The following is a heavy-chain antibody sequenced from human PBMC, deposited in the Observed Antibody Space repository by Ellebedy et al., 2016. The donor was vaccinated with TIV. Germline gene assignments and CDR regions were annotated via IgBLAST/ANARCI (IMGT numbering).Heavy chain of an antibody. V-gene: IGHV1-2*02. CDR1: GYSFIGYY. J-gene: IGHJ4*02. CDR2: INPNNDGT. D-gene: IGHD5-12*01. CDR3: VTRGYSGYDYFDY. Sequence: ASVKVSCXASGYSFIGYYMHWVRQAPGRGLEWMGWINPNNDGTNSAQKFQGRVTMTRDASISTAYMELSRLRSDDTAVYYCVTRGYSGYDYFDYWGQGTLVTVSS.